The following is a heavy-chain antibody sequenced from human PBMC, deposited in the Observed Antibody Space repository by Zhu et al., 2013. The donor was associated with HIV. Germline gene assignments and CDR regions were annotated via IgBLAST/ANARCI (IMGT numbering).Heavy chain of an antibody. CDR3: ARERPYSSGWPRSSDYFDY. CDR2: IVPIFGTT. Sequence: QVQLVQSGAEVKKPGSSVKVSCKLSGGTFSNYAISWVRQAPGQGLEWMGAIVPIFGTTDYAQRFQGRVTITADESTSTAYMELSSLRSEDTAVYYCARERPYSSGWPRSSDYFDYWGQGTLVTVSS. D-gene: IGHD6-19*01. J-gene: IGHJ4*02. CDR1: GGTFSNYA. V-gene: IGHV1-69*01.